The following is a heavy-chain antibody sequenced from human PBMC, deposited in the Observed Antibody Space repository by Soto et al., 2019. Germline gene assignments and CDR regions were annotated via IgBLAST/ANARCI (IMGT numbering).Heavy chain of an antibody. CDR2: INHSGST. CDR3: ARQDRRLTWFDP. CDR1: GGSFSGYY. V-gene: IGHV4-34*01. J-gene: IGHJ5*02. Sequence: PSETLSLTCAVYGGSFSGYYWSWIRQPPGKGLEWIGEINHSGSTNYNPSLKSRVTISVDTSKNQFSLKLSSVTAADTAVYYCARQDRRLTWFDPWGQGTLVTVSS.